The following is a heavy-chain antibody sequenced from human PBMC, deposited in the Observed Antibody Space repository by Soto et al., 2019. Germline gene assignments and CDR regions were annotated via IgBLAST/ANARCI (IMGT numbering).Heavy chain of an antibody. CDR3: ARSNYAYDY. V-gene: IGHV3-48*02. D-gene: IGHD1-7*01. J-gene: IGHJ4*02. Sequence: EVQLVESGGGLVQPGGSLELSCAASGFTLSDYSMNWVRQAPVKGLEWISYISPKTGNTYYADSVTGRFVISSDKAKNSVSLQMNSLRDEDTAVYYCARSNYAYDYWGQGTLVSVSS. CDR1: GFTLSDYS. CDR2: ISPKTGNT.